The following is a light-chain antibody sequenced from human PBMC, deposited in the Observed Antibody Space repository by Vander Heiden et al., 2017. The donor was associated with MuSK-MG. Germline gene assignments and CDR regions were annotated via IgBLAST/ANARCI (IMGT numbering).Light chain of an antibody. CDR3: MQALQAPPT. V-gene: IGKV2-28*01. J-gene: IGKJ5*01. CDR1: QSLLHSNGNNC. Sequence: DIVVTQSPLSLPVPPGEPAAISSRSSQSLLHSNGNNCLDWYLQKPGQSPQLLIYLGSNRASGVPDRFSGSGSGTDFTLKISRVEAEDVGVYYCMQALQAPPTFGQGTRLEIK. CDR2: LGS.